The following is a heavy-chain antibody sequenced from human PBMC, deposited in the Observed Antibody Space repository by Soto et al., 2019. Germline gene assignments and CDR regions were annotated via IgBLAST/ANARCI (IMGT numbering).Heavy chain of an antibody. CDR2: ISAYNGNT. V-gene: IGHV1-18*01. D-gene: IGHD3-3*01. J-gene: IGHJ3*02. Sequence: ASVKVSCKASGYTFTSYGISWVRQAPGQGLEWMGRISAYNGNTNYAQKLQGRVTMTTDTSTSTAYMELRSLRSDDTAVYYCARAGDFWSGYYAKGAFDIWGQGTMVTVSS. CDR3: ARAGDFWSGYYAKGAFDI. CDR1: GYTFTSYG.